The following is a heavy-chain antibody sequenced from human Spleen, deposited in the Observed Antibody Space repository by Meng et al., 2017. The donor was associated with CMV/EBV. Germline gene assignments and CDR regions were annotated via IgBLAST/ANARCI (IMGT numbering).Heavy chain of an antibody. J-gene: IGHJ4*02. V-gene: IGHV3-43D*03. CDR2: ITWDGGTT. D-gene: IGHD5/OR15-5a*01. CDR1: GFAVRKYY. CDR3: AKDRGYTVLGDLDY. Sequence: GGSLRLSCVASGFAVRKYYINWVRQAPGKGLEWVSLITWDGGTTSYVDSVKGRFTISRDNSKNSLYLEMNSLRGEDTAFYYCAKDRGYTVLGDLDYWGQGTLVTVSS.